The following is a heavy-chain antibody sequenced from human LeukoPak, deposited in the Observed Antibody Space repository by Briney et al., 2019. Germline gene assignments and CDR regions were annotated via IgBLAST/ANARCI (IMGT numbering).Heavy chain of an antibody. V-gene: IGHV1-69*06. CDR2: IIPIYRTA. D-gene: IGHD2-8*01. J-gene: IGHJ6*03. Sequence: ASVNVSCKASGGTFSSYAISWVRQAPGQPLEWMGRIIPIYRTASYAQKFQGRVTITADKSTSTAYMELSSLRSEDTAVYYCARVLEYEYYYMDVWGKGTTVTDPS. CDR3: ARVLEYEYYYMDV. CDR1: GGTFSSYA.